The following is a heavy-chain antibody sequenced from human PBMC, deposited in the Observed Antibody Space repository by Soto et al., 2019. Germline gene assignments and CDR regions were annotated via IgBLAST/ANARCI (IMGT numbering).Heavy chain of an antibody. J-gene: IGHJ4*02. CDR2: INHSGST. CDR3: ARVPANYGDY. D-gene: IGHD2-2*01. Sequence: QVQLQQWGAGLLKPSETLSLTCAVYGGSFSGYYWSWIRQPPGKGLEWLGEINHSGSTNYNPSLKSRVTISVDTSKNQFSRKLSSVTAADTAVYYCARVPANYGDYWGQGTLVTVSS. CDR1: GGSFSGYY. V-gene: IGHV4-34*01.